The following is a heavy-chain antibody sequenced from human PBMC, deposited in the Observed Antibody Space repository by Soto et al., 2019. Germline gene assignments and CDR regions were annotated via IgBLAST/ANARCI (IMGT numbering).Heavy chain of an antibody. CDR1: GFSLSTFGMG. J-gene: IGHJ4*02. CDR2: IYWNDDK. Sequence: GPTLVNPTQTLTLTCTFSGFSLSTFGMGVGWIRQPPGKALEWLALIYWNDDKRYSPSLNSRLTIAKDTSKNLVVLTMTNVDPVAAATYYCVNSPDSSTSDCWGQGALVAVSS. CDR3: VNSPDSSTSDC. V-gene: IGHV2-5*01. D-gene: IGHD4-4*01.